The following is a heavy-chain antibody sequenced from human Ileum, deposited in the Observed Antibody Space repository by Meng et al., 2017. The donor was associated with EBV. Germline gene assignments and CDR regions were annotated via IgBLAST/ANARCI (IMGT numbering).Heavy chain of an antibody. J-gene: IGHJ4*02. CDR2: IYHSGST. CDR3: ARVGQWLPIDY. V-gene: IGHV4-4*02. D-gene: IGHD6-19*01. Sequence: VQLQGAGPGLVKPSGTRSLSCAVSGGSISSSNWWSWVRQPPGKGLEWIGEIYHSGSTNYNPSLKSRVTMSVDKSKNQFSLNLSSVTAADTAVYYCARVGQWLPIDYWGQGTLVTVSS. CDR1: GGSISSSNW.